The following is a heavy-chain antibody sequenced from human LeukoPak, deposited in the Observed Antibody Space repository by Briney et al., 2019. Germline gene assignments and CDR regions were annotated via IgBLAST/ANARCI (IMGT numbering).Heavy chain of an antibody. Sequence: SETLSLTCTVSDGSISKYYWSWVRQPPGKGLEWIAYIDNSGSTNYNPSLRSRITISIDTSRNQFSLKLSSVTAADTAVYYCARTDYYDSSVIYYYALDIWGQGTMVTVSS. V-gene: IGHV4-59*01. CDR1: DGSISKYY. D-gene: IGHD3-22*01. CDR2: IDNSGST. J-gene: IGHJ3*02. CDR3: ARTDYYDSSVIYYYALDI.